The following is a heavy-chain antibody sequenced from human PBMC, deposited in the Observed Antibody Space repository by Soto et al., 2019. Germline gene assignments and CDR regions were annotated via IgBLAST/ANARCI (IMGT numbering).Heavy chain of an antibody. CDR2: IGSNGGST. J-gene: IGHJ4*02. Sequence: EVQLVESGGGLVQPGGSLRLSCAASGFTFSSYAMHWVRQAPGKGLEYVSAIGSNGGSTYYANSVKGRFTISRDNSKNTLYVQMGSLRAEDMAVYYCARDLDPTYVATVNPVLGYGGQRSLVTVAS. CDR3: ARDLDPTYVATVNPVLGY. V-gene: IGHV3-64*01. CDR1: GFTFSSYA. D-gene: IGHD4-17*01.